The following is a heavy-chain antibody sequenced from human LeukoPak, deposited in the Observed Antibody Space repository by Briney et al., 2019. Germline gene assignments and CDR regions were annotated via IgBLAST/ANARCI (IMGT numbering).Heavy chain of an antibody. J-gene: IGHJ4*02. Sequence: PGGSLRLSCAASGFTFSTYWMHWVRQVPGKGLVWVSRINGGGSSTIYADSVKGRFTISRDNAKNALYLQMNSLRAEDTAVYYCARDSGAAADPFDYWGQGTLVTVSS. CDR2: INGGGSST. CDR1: GFTFSTYW. V-gene: IGHV3-74*01. D-gene: IGHD6-25*01. CDR3: ARDSGAAADPFDY.